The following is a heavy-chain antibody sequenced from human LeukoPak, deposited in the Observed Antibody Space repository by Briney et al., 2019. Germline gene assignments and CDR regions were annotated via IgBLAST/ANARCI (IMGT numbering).Heavy chain of an antibody. CDR1: GFTSISSW. D-gene: IGHD6-6*01. J-gene: IGHJ4*02. CDR3: AKDTGIEYSSSSAPDY. CDR2: ITTDRSST. V-gene: IGHV3-74*01. Sequence: GPLKLSFPASGFTSISSWMHWVSHPPGKGLVWASPITTDRSSTSYADSVKGRFTISRDNAKNTLYLQMNSLRAEDTAVYYCAKDTGIEYSSSSAPDYWGQGTLVTVSS.